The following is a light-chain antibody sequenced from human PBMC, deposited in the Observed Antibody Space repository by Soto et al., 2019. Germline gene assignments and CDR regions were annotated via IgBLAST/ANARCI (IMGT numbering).Light chain of an antibody. V-gene: IGKV1-39*01. Sequence: DIQMTQSPSSLSASVGDRVTITCRTSQSISTFLSWYQQKPGKAPKLLIYAASTLQSGVPPRFSGSGSGTVFTLTITSLQPEDFAIYYCQQSYATPLYTFGPGTKLEIK. CDR3: QQSYATPLYT. J-gene: IGKJ2*01. CDR2: AAS. CDR1: QSISTF.